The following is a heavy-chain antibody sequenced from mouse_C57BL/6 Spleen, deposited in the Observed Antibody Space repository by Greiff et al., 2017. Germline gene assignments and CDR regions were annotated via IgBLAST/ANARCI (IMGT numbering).Heavy chain of an antibody. Sequence: EVHLVESGGGLVQPGGSLKLSCAASGFTFSDYGMAWVRQAPRKGPEWVAFISNLAYSIYYADTVTGRFTISRENAKNTLYLEMSSLRSEDTAMYYCARRGSGSPFAYWGQGTLVTVSA. CDR2: ISNLAYSI. J-gene: IGHJ3*01. CDR3: ARRGSGSPFAY. V-gene: IGHV5-15*04. CDR1: GFTFSDYG. D-gene: IGHD1-1*01.